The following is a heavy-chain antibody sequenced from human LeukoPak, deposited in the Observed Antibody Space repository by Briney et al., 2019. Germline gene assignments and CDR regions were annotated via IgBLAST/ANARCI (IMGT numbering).Heavy chain of an antibody. CDR2: IYSDGRT. Sequence: PGGSLRLSCAASGXTVSSNYMSWVRQAPGKGLECVSVIYSDGRTYYADSVKGRFTISRDNSKNTLYLQMNSLRAEDTAVYYCAKGARFYGSGTEQYFDYWGQGTLVTVSS. J-gene: IGHJ4*02. CDR3: AKGARFYGSGTEQYFDY. D-gene: IGHD3-10*01. CDR1: GXTVSSNY. V-gene: IGHV3-53*01.